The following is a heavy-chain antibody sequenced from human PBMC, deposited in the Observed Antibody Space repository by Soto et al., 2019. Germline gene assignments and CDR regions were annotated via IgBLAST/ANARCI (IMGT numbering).Heavy chain of an antibody. CDR3: ARASSAYCGGDCWVNYFDY. CDR2: IYYSGST. D-gene: IGHD2-21*02. J-gene: IGHJ4*02. Sequence: SETLSLTCTVSGGSISSYYWSWIRQPPGKGLEWIGYIYYSGSTNYNPSLKSRVTISVDTSKNQFSLKLSSVTAADTAVYYCARASSAYCGGDCWVNYFDYWGQGTLVTVSS. V-gene: IGHV4-59*01. CDR1: GGSISSYY.